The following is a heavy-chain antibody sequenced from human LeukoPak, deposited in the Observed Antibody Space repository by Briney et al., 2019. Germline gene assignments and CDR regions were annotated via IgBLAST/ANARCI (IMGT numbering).Heavy chain of an antibody. Sequence: GSLRLSCAASGFTFSSYSMNWVRQPPGKGLEWIGSIYYSGSTYYNPSLKSRVTISVDTSKNQFSLKLSSVTAADTAVYYCARDREYSSGWYNAFDIWGQGTMVTVSS. V-gene: IGHV4-39*07. CDR2: IYYSGST. CDR3: ARDREYSSGWYNAFDI. J-gene: IGHJ3*02. D-gene: IGHD6-19*01. CDR1: GFTFSSYS.